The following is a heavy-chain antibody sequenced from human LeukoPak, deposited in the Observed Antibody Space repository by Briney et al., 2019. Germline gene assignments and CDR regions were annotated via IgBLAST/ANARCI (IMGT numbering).Heavy chain of an antibody. J-gene: IGHJ4*02. CDR1: GGSFSDYY. CDR3: ARGARVGYSSGWSIDY. CDR2: IHHIGNT. Sequence: SETLSLTCAVYGGSFSDYYWSWIRQPPGKGLEWIGEIHHIGNTNYNPSLKSRVTISVDTYKNQFSLRLNSVTAADTAVYYCARGARVGYSSGWSIDYWGQGTLVTVSS. V-gene: IGHV4-34*01. D-gene: IGHD6-19*01.